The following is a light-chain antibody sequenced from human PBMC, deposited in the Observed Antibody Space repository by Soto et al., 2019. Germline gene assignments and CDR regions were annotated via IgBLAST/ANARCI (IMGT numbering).Light chain of an antibody. CDR3: QQYNNRPPWT. J-gene: IGKJ1*01. CDR2: DVS. V-gene: IGKV3-15*01. Sequence: EIVLTQSPGTLSLSPGERATLSCRASQSIGGNLAWYQQKPGQAPRLLIYDVSTRATGIPARFSGRGSGTEFTLTISSLQSEDFALYYCQQYNNRPPWTFGQGTKVDNK. CDR1: QSIGGN.